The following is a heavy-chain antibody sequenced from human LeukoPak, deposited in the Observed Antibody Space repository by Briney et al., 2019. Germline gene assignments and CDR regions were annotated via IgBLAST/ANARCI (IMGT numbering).Heavy chain of an antibody. CDR2: IDYSGGT. CDR1: GGSINSYS. V-gene: IGHV4-59*08. J-gene: IGHJ4*02. D-gene: IGHD1-1*01. CDR3: ARHQLNFDY. Sequence: SETLSLTCTVSGGSINSYSWSWIRQPPGKGLEWIGYIDYSGGTNYNPSLKSRVTISVDTSKNQFSLKLSSMTAADTAVYYCARHQLNFDYWGQGILVTVSS.